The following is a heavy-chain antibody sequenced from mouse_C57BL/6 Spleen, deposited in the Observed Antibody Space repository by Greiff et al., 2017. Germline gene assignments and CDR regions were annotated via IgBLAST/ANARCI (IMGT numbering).Heavy chain of an antibody. CDR2: IDPSDSET. J-gene: IGHJ1*03. D-gene: IGHD1-1*01. V-gene: IGHV1-52*01. Sequence: QVQLQQPGAELVRPGSSVKLSCKASGYTFTSYWMHWVKQRPIQGLEWIGNIDPSDSETHYNQKFKDKATLTVDKSSSTAYMQLSSLTSEDSAVYYCARGDYYGRSSDWYFDVCGTGTTVTVSS. CDR3: ARGDYYGRSSDWYFDV. CDR1: GYTFTSYW.